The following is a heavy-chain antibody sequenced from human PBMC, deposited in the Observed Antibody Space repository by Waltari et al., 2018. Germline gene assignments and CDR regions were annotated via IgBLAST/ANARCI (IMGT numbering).Heavy chain of an antibody. CDR1: GYSFTSYW. J-gene: IGHJ5*02. V-gene: IGHV5-51*01. CDR3: ARRSYDFWSGPFRFDP. CDR2: IYPGDSDT. D-gene: IGHD3-3*01. Sequence: EVQLVQSGAEVKKPGESLKISCKGSGYSFTSYWIGWVRQMPGKGLEWMGIIYPGDSDTRYSPSFQGQVTISADKSISTAYLQWSSLKASDTAMYYCARRSYDFWSGPFRFDPWGQGTLVTVSS.